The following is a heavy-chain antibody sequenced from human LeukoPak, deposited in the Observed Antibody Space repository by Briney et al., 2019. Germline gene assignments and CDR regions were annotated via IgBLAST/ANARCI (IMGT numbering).Heavy chain of an antibody. D-gene: IGHD1-26*01. J-gene: IGHJ4*02. CDR1: GYTFTSYG. CDR3: ARERVGVGGSYYDY. Sequence: GASVKVSCKASGYTFTSYGISWVRQAPGQGLEWMGWISAYNGNTNYAQKLQGRVTMTTDTSTSTAYTELRSLRSDDTAVYDCARERVGVGGSYYDYWGQGTLVTVSS. V-gene: IGHV1-18*01. CDR2: ISAYNGNT.